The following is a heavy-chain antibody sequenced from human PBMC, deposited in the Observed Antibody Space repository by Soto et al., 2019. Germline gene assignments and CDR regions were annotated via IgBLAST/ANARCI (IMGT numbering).Heavy chain of an antibody. CDR1: GYSFTSYW. D-gene: IGHD3-10*01. V-gene: IGHV5-51*03. J-gene: IGHJ6*02. Sequence: EVQLVQSGAEVKNPGESLQISCKCSGYSFTSYWSGWVRQMPGKGLEGMGIIYAGDSDTRDSPSFQGQVTISADKSISPAYLKWSSLKASDTAMYYCARAMIRGKNYYGMDVWGQGPTVTVSS. CDR2: IYAGDSDT. CDR3: ARAMIRGKNYYGMDV.